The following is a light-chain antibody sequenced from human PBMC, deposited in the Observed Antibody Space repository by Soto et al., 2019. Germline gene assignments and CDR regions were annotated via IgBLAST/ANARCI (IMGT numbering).Light chain of an antibody. J-gene: IGKJ4*01. CDR3: QQYGSSPLT. V-gene: IGKV3-20*01. CDR2: GAS. Sequence: EIVLTQSPGTLSLSPGERATLSCRASQSVSSSYLAWYQQKPGQAPRLLIYGASSSATGIPDRFSGSGSGTHFTLTISRLEPEDLAVYYCQQYGSSPLTFGGGTKVEIK. CDR1: QSVSSSY.